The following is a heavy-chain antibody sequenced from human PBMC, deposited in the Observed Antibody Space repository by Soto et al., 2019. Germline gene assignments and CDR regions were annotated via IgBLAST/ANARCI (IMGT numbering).Heavy chain of an antibody. CDR1: GGSISSGGYS. CDR2: IYHSRGT. J-gene: IGHJ5*02. D-gene: IGHD1-1*01. CDR3: ARNQLEGTWFDP. V-gene: IGHV4-30-2*01. Sequence: QLQLQESGSGLVRPSQTLSLTCAVSGGSISSGGYSWNWIRQPPGKGLEWIGYIYHSRGTIYNPSPKNRVSISVDKSKNQFSLKLTSVTAADTAVYYCARNQLEGTWFDPWGQGVLVTVSS.